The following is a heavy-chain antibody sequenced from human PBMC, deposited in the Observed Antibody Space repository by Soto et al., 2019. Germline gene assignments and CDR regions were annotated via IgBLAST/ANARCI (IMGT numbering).Heavy chain of an antibody. CDR1: CGSISSGGYY. CDR2: IYYSRGA. Sequence: SETLSITCTVSCGSISSGGYYWSWIRQQPGKGLKRIGYIYYSRGAYYRASLDSRVTISVDTSKNQSSQKMSSVTAADTAVYYCARNETASTDIFDLWGHGALGTRSS. CDR3: ARNETASTDIFDL. V-gene: IGHV4-31*03. J-gene: IGHJ4*01.